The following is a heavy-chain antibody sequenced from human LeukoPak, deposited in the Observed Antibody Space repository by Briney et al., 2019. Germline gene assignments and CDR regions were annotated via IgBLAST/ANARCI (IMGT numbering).Heavy chain of an antibody. J-gene: IGHJ4*02. V-gene: IGHV4-59*08. CDR3: ARRGSGGLYYFDY. CDR2: IYYTGSA. CDR1: GVSISSSY. Sequence: TSETLSLTCSASGVSISSSYWSWIRQPPGKGLEWIGYIYYTGSANYNSSLKSRVTISVDTSKNQFSLKLSSVTAADTAVYYCARRGSGGLYYFDYWGQGTLVTVSS. D-gene: IGHD2-15*01.